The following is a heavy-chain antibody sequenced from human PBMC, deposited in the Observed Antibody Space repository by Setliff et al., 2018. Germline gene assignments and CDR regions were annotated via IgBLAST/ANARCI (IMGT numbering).Heavy chain of an antibody. D-gene: IGHD5-18*01. CDR3: ARDRTAYSYGLDV. CDR1: GFTFRTYE. Sequence: GGSLRLSCEASGFTFRTYEMIWVRQAPGKGLERVSKTHTDGITIYSDSVRGRFTISRDSAKNSLHLQMTSLSAEDTAVYYCARDRTAYSYGLDVWGQGTTVTVS. J-gene: IGHJ6*02. V-gene: IGHV3-48*03. CDR2: THTDGITI.